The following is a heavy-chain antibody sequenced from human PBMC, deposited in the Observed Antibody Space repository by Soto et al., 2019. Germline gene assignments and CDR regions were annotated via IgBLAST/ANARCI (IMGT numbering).Heavy chain of an antibody. CDR1: GGSISSYY. V-gene: IGHV4-59*01. J-gene: IGHJ4*02. CDR3: ARVYGDYLDY. D-gene: IGHD4-17*01. CDR2: IYYSGST. Sequence: QVQLQESGPGLVKPSETLSLTCTVSGGSISSYYWSWIRQPPGKGLEWIGYIYYSGSTNYNPSLKSRATRAVATSKSQFSLKLIAVNAADTAVYYCARVYGDYLDYWGQGTLVTVSS.